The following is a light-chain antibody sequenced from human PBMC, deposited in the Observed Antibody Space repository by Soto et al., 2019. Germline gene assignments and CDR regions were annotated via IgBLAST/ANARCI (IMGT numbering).Light chain of an antibody. CDR1: QSVSNSY. Sequence: EIVLTQSPATLSLSPGERATLSCGASQSVSNSYIAWYQKKPGLAPRLLIYDASIRATGIPDRFTGSGSGTDFTLTISRLEPEDFAVYYCQQYGSSPPGTFGQGTKVEI. V-gene: IGKV3D-20*01. J-gene: IGKJ1*01. CDR3: QQYGSSPPGT. CDR2: DAS.